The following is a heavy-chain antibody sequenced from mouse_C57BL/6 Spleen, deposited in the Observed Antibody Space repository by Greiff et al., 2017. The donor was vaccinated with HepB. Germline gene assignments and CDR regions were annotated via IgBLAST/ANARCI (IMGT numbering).Heavy chain of an antibody. J-gene: IGHJ1*03. Sequence: QVQLQQSGAELMKPGASVKLSCKATGYTFTGYWIEWVKQRPGHGLEWIGEILPGSSSTNYNEKFKGKATFTADTSSNTAYMQLSSLTTEDSAIYYCARRRPPGYFDVWGTGTTVTVSS. CDR2: ILPGSSST. V-gene: IGHV1-9*01. CDR3: ARRRPPGYFDV. CDR1: GYTFTGYW.